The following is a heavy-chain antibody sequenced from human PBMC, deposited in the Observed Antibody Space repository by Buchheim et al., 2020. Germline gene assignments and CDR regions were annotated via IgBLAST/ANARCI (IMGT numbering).Heavy chain of an antibody. V-gene: IGHV4-34*01. J-gene: IGHJ4*02. D-gene: IGHD2-2*01. CDR3: ARVRRPAVPAAKGRYYFDY. Sequence: QVQLQQWGAGLLKPSETLSLTGAVYGGSFSGYYWSWIRQPPGKGLEWIGEINHSGSTNYNPSLKSRVTISVDTSKNQFSLKLSSVTAADTAVYYCARVRRPAVPAAKGRYYFDYWGQGTL. CDR2: INHSGST. CDR1: GGSFSGYY.